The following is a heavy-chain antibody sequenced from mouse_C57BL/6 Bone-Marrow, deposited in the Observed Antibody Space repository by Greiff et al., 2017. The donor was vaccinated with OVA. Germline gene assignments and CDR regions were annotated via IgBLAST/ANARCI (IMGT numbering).Heavy chain of an antibody. CDR1: GFSLTSYG. V-gene: IGHV2-5*01. CDR2: IWRGGST. D-gene: IGHD2-3*01. J-gene: IGHJ4*01. Sequence: VQLQQSGPGLVQPSQSLSITCTVSGFSLTSYGVHWVRQSPGKGLEWLGVIWRGGSTDYNAAFMSRLSTTKDNSKSQVFFKMNSLQADDTAIYYCAKDGGYYVGYAMDYWGQGTSVTVSS. CDR3: AKDGGYYVGYAMDY.